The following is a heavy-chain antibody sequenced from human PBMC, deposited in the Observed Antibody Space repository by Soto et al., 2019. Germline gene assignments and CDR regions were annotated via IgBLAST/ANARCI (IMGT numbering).Heavy chain of an antibody. J-gene: IGHJ6*02. CDR1: GFTFSSYA. Sequence: QVQLVESGGGVVQPGRSLRLSCAASGFTFSSYAMHWVRQAPGKGLEWVAVISYDGSNKYYADSVKGRFTISRDNSKNTLYLQMNSLRAEDTAVYYSARVNDYGDLTLHYYYYGMDVWGQGTTVTVSS. CDR3: ARVNDYGDLTLHYYYYGMDV. D-gene: IGHD4-17*01. V-gene: IGHV3-30-3*01. CDR2: ISYDGSNK.